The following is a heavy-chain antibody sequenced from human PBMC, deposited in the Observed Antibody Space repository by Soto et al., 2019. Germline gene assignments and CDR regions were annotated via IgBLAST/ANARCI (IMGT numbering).Heavy chain of an antibody. J-gene: IGHJ4*02. CDR3: ARDFVKWRRVGAFDY. Sequence: QVQLVQSGAEVKKPGSSVKVSCKASGGTFSSYAISWVRQAPGQGLEWMGGIIPIFGTANYAQKFQGRVTITADESTSTAYMELSSLRSEDTAVYYGARDFVKWRRVGAFDYWGQGTLVTVSS. CDR1: GGTFSSYA. D-gene: IGHD1-26*01. V-gene: IGHV1-69*01. CDR2: IIPIFGTA.